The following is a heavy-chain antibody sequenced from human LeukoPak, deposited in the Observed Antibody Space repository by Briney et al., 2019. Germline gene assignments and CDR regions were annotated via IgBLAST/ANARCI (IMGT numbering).Heavy chain of an antibody. Sequence: SETLSLTCAVYGGSFSGDYWSWIRQPPGKGLEWIGEINDSGSTNYNPSPKSRVTISLDTSKKQFSLKLSSVTAADTAVYYCARVARGVNWFDPWGQGTLVTVSS. D-gene: IGHD3-10*01. CDR1: GGSFSGDY. CDR3: ARVARGVNWFDP. J-gene: IGHJ5*02. CDR2: INDSGST. V-gene: IGHV4-34*01.